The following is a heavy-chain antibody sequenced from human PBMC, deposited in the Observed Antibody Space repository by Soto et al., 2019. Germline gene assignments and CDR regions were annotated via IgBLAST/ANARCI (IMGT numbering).Heavy chain of an antibody. J-gene: IGHJ4*02. D-gene: IGHD1-26*01. CDR3: ARVPAQGWELSAAH. V-gene: IGHV1-69*01. CDR2: IIPIFGTA. Sequence: QVQLVQSGAEVKKPGSSVKVSCKASGGTFSSYAISWVRQAPGQGLEWMGGIIPIFGTANYAQKFQGRVTITVDESTSTAYMELSSLRSEDTAVYYCARVPAQGWELSAAHWGQGTLVTVSS. CDR1: GGTFSSYA.